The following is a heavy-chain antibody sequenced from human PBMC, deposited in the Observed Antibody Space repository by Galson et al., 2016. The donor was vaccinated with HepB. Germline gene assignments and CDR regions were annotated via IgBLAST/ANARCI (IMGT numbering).Heavy chain of an antibody. J-gene: IGHJ5*02. Sequence: SLRLSCAASGFIFSIYAMNWVRQAPGKGLEWVSTIMHSGATPSSANSVGGRFTVSRDNFRNTLYLQMNNLRPEDTAVYYCSKDFGREVYGSSGPWGQGALVTVST. CDR3: SKDFGREVYGSSGP. V-gene: IGHV3-23*01. D-gene: IGHD3-22*01. CDR2: IMHSGATP. CDR1: GFIFSIYA.